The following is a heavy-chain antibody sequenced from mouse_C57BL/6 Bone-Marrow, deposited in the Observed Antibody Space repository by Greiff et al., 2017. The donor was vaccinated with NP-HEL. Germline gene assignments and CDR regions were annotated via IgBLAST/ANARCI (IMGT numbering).Heavy chain of an antibody. CDR2: IYPGGGYT. Sequence: QVQLQQSGAELVRPGTSVKMSCKASGYTFTNYWIGWVQQRPGHGLEWIGDIYPGGGYTNYNEKFKGKATLTADKSSSPAYMQISSLTSEDSAIYYCARDYGNYFDYWGQGTTLTVSS. CDR1: GYTFTNYW. J-gene: IGHJ2*01. V-gene: IGHV1-63*01. D-gene: IGHD2-1*01. CDR3: ARDYGNYFDY.